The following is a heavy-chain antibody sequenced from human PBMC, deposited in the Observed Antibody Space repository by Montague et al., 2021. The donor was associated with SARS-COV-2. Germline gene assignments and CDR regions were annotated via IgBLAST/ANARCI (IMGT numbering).Heavy chain of an antibody. CDR1: GFTFSQYD. CDR3: GRGVQYSGSGGWSFYYYGVDV. CDR2: IGKAGDT. J-gene: IGHJ6*02. V-gene: IGHV3-13*01. D-gene: IGHD3-10*01. Sequence: SLRLSCAASGFTFSQYDMHWVRQVTGKGLEWVSGIGKAGDTHYPGTVKGRFTISREDAKNSLYLQMNSLRAGDTAVYYCGRGVQYSGSGGWSFYYYGVDVWGQGTTVTVSS.